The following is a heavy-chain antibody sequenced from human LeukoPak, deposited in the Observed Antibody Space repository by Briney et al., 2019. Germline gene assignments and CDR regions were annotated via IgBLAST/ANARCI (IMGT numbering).Heavy chain of an antibody. CDR3: ARDPDYDFWSGNDY. CDR2: IKQDGSEK. CDR1: EFTFSYYW. Sequence: GGSLRLSCAASEFTFSYYWMSWVRQAPGKGLEWVAYIKQDGSEKDYVDSVKGRFTISRDNAKNSLYLQMNSLRAEDTAVYYCARDPDYDFWSGNDYWGQGTLVTVSS. D-gene: IGHD3-3*01. J-gene: IGHJ4*02. V-gene: IGHV3-7*01.